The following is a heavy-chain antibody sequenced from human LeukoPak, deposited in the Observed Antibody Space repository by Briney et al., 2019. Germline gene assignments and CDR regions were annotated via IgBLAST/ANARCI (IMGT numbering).Heavy chain of an antibody. CDR2: ISSSSSYI. CDR3: ARDQGYCSGGSCYLNNWFDP. D-gene: IGHD2-15*01. J-gene: IGHJ5*02. CDR1: GFTFSSCS. Sequence: GGSLRLSCAASGFTFSSCSMNWVRQAPGKGLEWVSSISSSSSYIYYADSVKGRFTISRDNAKNSLYLQMNSLRAEDTAVYYCARDQGYCSGGSCYLNNWFDPWGQGTLVTVSS. V-gene: IGHV3-21*01.